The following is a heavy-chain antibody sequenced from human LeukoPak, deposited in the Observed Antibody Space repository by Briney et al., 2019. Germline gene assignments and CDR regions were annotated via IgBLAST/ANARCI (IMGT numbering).Heavy chain of an antibody. J-gene: IGHJ6*03. D-gene: IGHD6-13*01. V-gene: IGHV4-4*07. CDR2: IYTTGST. Sequence: SETLSLTCTVSGGSISSYYWTWIRQPAGKGLEWIGRIYTTGSTNYNPSLNSRVTMSVDTSKNQFSLKLSSVTAADTAVYYCAREVSGIAAAGPGVDYYYMDVWGKGTTVTVSS. CDR3: AREVSGIAAAGPGVDYYYMDV. CDR1: GGSISSYY.